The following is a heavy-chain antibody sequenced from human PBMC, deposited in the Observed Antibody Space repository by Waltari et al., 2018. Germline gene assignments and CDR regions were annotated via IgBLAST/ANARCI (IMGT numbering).Heavy chain of an antibody. CDR3: ARHWKRNGYRFDP. D-gene: IGHD5-12*01. J-gene: IGHJ5*02. CDR2: IYYSGVI. V-gene: IGHV4-39*01. CDR1: GDSISSSRYY. Sequence: QPQLQESGPGLVKPSETLSLTCSVSGDSISSSRYYWGWIRQSPGKGLEWIGSIYYSGVIYYNPTLQSRVTISGDTSKNQFSLNLSSVTAADTAIYYCARHWKRNGYRFDPWGQGTRVNVSS.